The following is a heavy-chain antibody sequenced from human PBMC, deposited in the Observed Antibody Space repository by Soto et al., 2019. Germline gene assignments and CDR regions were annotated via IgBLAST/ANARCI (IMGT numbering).Heavy chain of an antibody. Sequence: GASVKVSCKASGYTFTSYGFSWVRQAPGQGLEWMGWISSNTGYTNYAQKLQDRVTMSTDTSTGTAYMELRSLRSDDTAVYYCARDLGLHNGYYYGIDVWGQGTTVTVSS. J-gene: IGHJ6*02. D-gene: IGHD5-12*01. CDR1: GYTFTSYG. V-gene: IGHV1-18*04. CDR2: ISSNTGYT. CDR3: ARDLGLHNGYYYGIDV.